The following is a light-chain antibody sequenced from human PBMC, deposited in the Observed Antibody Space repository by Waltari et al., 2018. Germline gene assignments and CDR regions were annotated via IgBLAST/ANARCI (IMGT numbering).Light chain of an antibody. Sequence: EIVLTQSPGTLYLSPGERATLSCRASQSVSRALDWYQQKPGQAPRLLIYGASNRATCIPDRFSGSGSGTDFSLTISRLDPEDVAVYYCQHYERLPATFGQGTKVEIK. V-gene: IGKV3-20*01. CDR1: QSVSRA. CDR2: GAS. J-gene: IGKJ1*01. CDR3: QHYERLPAT.